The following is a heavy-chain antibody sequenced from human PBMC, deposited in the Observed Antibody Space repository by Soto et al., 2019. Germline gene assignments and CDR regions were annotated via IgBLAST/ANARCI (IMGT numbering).Heavy chain of an antibody. V-gene: IGHV1-2*02. CDR3: ARVPPRPNWFDP. CDR1: GSIFTGYY. CDR2: INPNSGDT. Sequence: ASVKVACRAPGSIFTGYYVHWVRQAPGQGLEWMGWINPNSGDTRYAQKFQGRVTMTRDTSINTAYMEVKRLRSDDTAVYYCARVPPRPNWFDPWGPGTLVTVSS. J-gene: IGHJ5*02.